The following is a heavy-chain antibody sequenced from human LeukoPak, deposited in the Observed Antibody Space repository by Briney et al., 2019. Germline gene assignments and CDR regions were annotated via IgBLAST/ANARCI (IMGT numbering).Heavy chain of an antibody. J-gene: IGHJ5*02. CDR2: ISSSSSYT. Sequence: GGSLRLSCAASGFTFSDYYISWIRQAPGKGLGWVSYISSSSSYTNYADSVKGRFTISRDNAKNSLYLQMNSLRAEDTAVYYCAREISAPPLEQENWFDPWGQGTLVTVSS. CDR1: GFTFSDYY. V-gene: IGHV3-11*06. CDR3: AREISAPPLEQENWFDP. D-gene: IGHD1/OR15-1a*01.